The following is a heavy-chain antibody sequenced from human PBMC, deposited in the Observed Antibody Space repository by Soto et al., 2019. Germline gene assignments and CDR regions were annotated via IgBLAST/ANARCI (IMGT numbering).Heavy chain of an antibody. D-gene: IGHD6-25*01. CDR1: GGSFSGYY. CDR2: INHRGST. V-gene: IGHV4-34*01. J-gene: IGHJ6*02. CDR3: ARGSRVKIPAASGRDYYYHGRDV. Sequence: QVQLQQWGAGLLKPSETLSLTCAVYGGSFSGYYWSWIRQPPGKGLEWIGEINHRGSTNYNPSLKRRVTISVDTSKNQFSLKLNSVTAADTAVYYCARGSRVKIPAASGRDYYYHGRDVSGHGTAVTVSS.